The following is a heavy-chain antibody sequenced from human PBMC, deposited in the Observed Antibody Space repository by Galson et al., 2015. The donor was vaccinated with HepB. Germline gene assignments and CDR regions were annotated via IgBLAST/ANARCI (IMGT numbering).Heavy chain of an antibody. CDR3: ARGTGSKYYDFWNPPRDFDY. D-gene: IGHD3-3*01. Sequence: SLRLSCAASGFSFTSYSMNWVRQAPGKGLEWVSYISSSSNTIYYADSVKGRFTISRDNAKNSLYVQMNSLRDEDTAVYYCARGTGSKYYDFWNPPRDFDYWGQGTLVTVSS. CDR2: ISSSSNTI. J-gene: IGHJ4*02. V-gene: IGHV3-48*02. CDR1: GFSFTSYS.